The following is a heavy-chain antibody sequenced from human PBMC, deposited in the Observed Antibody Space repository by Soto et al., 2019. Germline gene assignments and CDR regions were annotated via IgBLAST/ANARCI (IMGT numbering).Heavy chain of an antibody. Sequence: GGSLRLSCAASGFTFSSYAMSWVRQAPGKGLEWVSAISGSGGSTYYADSVKGRFTISRDNSKNTLYLQMNSLRAEDTAVYYCAKDLYYDFWSGYLPGMDVWGQGTTVTVSS. CDR1: GFTFSSYA. CDR3: AKDLYYDFWSGYLPGMDV. CDR2: ISGSGGST. D-gene: IGHD3-3*01. V-gene: IGHV3-23*01. J-gene: IGHJ6*02.